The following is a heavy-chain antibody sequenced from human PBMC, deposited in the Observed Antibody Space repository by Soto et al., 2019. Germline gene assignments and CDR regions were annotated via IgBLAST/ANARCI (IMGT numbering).Heavy chain of an antibody. V-gene: IGHV1-2*04. CDR1: GYTFTGYY. CDR2: INPNSGGT. J-gene: IGHJ3*02. CDR3: ARERRVGSSDTNGAFDI. Sequence: GASVKVSCKASGYTFTGYYMHWVRQAPGQGLEWMGWINPNSGGTNYAQKFQGWVTMTRDTSISTAYMELSRLRSDDTAVYYCARERRVGSSDTNGAFDIWGQGTMVTVSS. D-gene: IGHD3-22*01.